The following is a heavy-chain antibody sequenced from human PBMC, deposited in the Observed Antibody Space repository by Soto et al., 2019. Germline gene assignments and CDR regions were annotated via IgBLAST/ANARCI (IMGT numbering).Heavy chain of an antibody. V-gene: IGHV3-72*01. J-gene: IGHJ4*02. Sequence: GGSLRLSCAASGFTFSDHYMDWVRQAPGKGLEWVGRSRNKANSYTTEYAASVKGRFTISRDDSKNSLYLQMNSLKTEDTAVYYCAKNYYGSGPYWFDYWGQGTLVTVSS. CDR3: AKNYYGSGPYWFDY. CDR1: GFTFSDHY. CDR2: SRNKANSYTT. D-gene: IGHD3-10*01.